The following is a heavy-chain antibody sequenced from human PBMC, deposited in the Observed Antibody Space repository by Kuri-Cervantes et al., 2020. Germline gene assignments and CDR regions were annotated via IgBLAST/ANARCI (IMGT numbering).Heavy chain of an antibody. D-gene: IGHD3-22*01. CDR3: AKDANDLWGSGYYGGDY. V-gene: IGHV3-30*02. CDR1: GFTFSNYA. Sequence: GGSLRLSCAASGFTFSNYAMHWVRQAPGKTLEWVAFIRYDGSDTYYGDSVKGRFTVSRDNSKNTVDLQMNSLRIEDTAVYHCAKDANDLWGSGYYGGDYWGQGTLVTVSS. CDR2: IRYDGSDT. J-gene: IGHJ4*02.